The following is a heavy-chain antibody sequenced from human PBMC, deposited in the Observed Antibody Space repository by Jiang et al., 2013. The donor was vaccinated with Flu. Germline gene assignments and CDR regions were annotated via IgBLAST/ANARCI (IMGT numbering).Heavy chain of an antibody. CDR2: IYYSGST. CDR1: GGSFSGSNSY. Sequence: PGLVKPSETLSLTCTVSGGSFSGSNSYWGWIRQPPGKGLEWIGSIYYSGSTYYNPSLKSRVTISLDTSKKQFSLKLNSVTAADTAVYYCASQHWDHGSGSYYMNHWGQGTLVTVSS. V-gene: IGHV4-39*07. D-gene: IGHD3-10*01. J-gene: IGHJ5*02. CDR3: ASQHWDHGSGSYYMNH.